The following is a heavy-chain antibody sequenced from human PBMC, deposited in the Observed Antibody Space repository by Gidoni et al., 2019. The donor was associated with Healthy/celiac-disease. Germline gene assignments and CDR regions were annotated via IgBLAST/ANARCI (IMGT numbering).Heavy chain of an antibody. CDR2: ISYDGSNK. V-gene: IGHV3-30*04. CDR1: GFTFSSYA. D-gene: IGHD6-19*01. CDR3: ARGRAVAGTDYGMDV. Sequence: QVQLVESGGGVVQPGRSLRLSCAASGFTFSSYAMHWVRQAPGKGLEWVAVISYDGSNKYYADSVKGRFTISRDNSKNTLYLQMNSLRAEDTAVYYCARGRAVAGTDYGMDVWGQGTTVTVSS. J-gene: IGHJ6*02.